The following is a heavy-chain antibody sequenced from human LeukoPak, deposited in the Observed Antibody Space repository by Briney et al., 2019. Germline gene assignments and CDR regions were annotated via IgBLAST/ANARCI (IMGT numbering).Heavy chain of an antibody. CDR3: ASSIAVADRYNWFDP. CDR2: INHSGST. D-gene: IGHD6-19*01. CDR1: GGSFSGYY. Sequence: PSETLSLTCAVYGGSFSGYYWSWIRQPPGEGLEWIGEINHSGSTNYNPSLKSRVTISVDTSKNQFSLKLSSVTAADTAVYYCASSIAVADRYNWFDPWGQGTLVTVSS. J-gene: IGHJ5*02. V-gene: IGHV4-34*01.